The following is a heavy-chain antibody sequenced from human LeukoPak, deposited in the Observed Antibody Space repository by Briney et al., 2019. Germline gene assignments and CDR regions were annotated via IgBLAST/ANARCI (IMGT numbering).Heavy chain of an antibody. CDR2: INPNSGGT. CDR1: GYTFTAYY. Sequence: GASVKVSCKASGYTFTAYYMHWVRQAPGQGLDWMGRINPNSGGTDYAQKFQGRVTMTRDTSISTAYMELSRLRSDDTAVYYCARGYNRGYDFWSGYYRIDYWGQGTLVSVSS. J-gene: IGHJ4*02. V-gene: IGHV1-2*06. D-gene: IGHD3-3*01. CDR3: ARGYNRGYDFWSGYYRIDY.